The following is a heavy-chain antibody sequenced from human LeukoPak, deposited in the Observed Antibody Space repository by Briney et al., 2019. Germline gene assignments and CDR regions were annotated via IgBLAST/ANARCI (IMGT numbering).Heavy chain of an antibody. V-gene: IGHV4-59*01. CDR2: IYYSGST. CDR3: ARVRIAAAGLPVPSRYIGGTVHFDY. CDR1: GGSISSYY. Sequence: PSETLSLTCTVSGGSISSYYWSWIRQPPGKGLEWIGYIYYSGSTNYDPSLKSRVTISVDTSKNQFSLKLSSVTAADTAVYYCARVRIAAAGLPVPSRYIGGTVHFDYWGQGTLVTVSS. D-gene: IGHD6-13*01. J-gene: IGHJ4*02.